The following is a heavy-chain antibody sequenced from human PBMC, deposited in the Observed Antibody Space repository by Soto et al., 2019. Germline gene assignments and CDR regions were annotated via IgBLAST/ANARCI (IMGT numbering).Heavy chain of an antibody. J-gene: IGHJ3*02. V-gene: IGHV1-69*01. D-gene: IGHD2-15*01. Sequence: QVQLVQSGAEVKKPGSSVKVSCKASGGTFSSYAISWVRQAPGQGLEWMGGIIPIFGTANYAQKFQGRVTITADESTSTAYMELSSLRSEDTAVYYCARSLMELLRWSDAFDIWGQGTMVTVSS. CDR2: IIPIFGTA. CDR1: GGTFSSYA. CDR3: ARSLMELLRWSDAFDI.